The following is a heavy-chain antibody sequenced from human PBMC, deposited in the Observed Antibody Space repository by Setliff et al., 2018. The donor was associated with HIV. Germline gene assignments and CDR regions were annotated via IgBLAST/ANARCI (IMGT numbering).Heavy chain of an antibody. CDR1: GLIFSSYE. Sequence: GGSLRLSCAASGLIFSSYEMNWVRQAPGKGLEWISFIGGHGSIIHYTDSVKGRFTISRDNSKNTLYLQMNSLRAEDTAVYYCAKCGGVTCYSASWYFDYWGQGTLVTVSS. CDR2: IGGHGSII. V-gene: IGHV3-NL1*01. J-gene: IGHJ4*02. CDR3: AKCGGVTCYSASWYFDY. D-gene: IGHD2-15*01.